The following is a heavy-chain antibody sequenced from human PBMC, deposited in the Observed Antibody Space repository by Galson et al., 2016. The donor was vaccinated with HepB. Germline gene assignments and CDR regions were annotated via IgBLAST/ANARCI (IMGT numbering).Heavy chain of an antibody. CDR1: GGSFSDSY. CDR2: INHSGNT. Sequence: ETLSLTCAVYGGSFSDSYWSWIRQPPGKGLEWIGKINHSGNTNYNPSLKSRVTISVDTSKNQFSLKLSSVTAADTAVYYCARGGRPRIWGQGTMVTVSS. CDR3: ARGGRPRI. D-gene: IGHD3-10*01. J-gene: IGHJ3*02. V-gene: IGHV4-34*01.